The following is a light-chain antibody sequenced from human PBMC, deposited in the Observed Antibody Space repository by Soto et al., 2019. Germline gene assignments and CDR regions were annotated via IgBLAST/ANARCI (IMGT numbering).Light chain of an antibody. CDR2: GAS. V-gene: IGKV3-11*01. CDR1: QSVRTG. Sequence: EMVMTQSPATLSVSPGEGATLSCRASQSVRTGLAWYQQKPGQAPRLLIYGASSRATGFPDRFSGSGSGTDFTLTISSLEPEDSAVYYCQQRHMWPITFGQGTRLEIK. CDR3: QQRHMWPIT. J-gene: IGKJ5*01.